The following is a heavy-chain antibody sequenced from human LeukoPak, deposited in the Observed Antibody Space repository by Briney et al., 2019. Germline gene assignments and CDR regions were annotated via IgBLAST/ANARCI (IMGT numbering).Heavy chain of an antibody. J-gene: IGHJ6*03. CDR3: AKGTSPMIQVRPRDNKDFYYMDV. CDR1: GGSLTDSY. D-gene: IGHD3-22*01. Sequence: SETLSLTCTVDGGSLTDSYWTWIRQAPGQGLEWLGDINESGRTTYNPSLKSRVTILLDMSKKQFSLKVTSVTAADTGVYYCAKGTSPMIQVRPRDNKDFYYMDVWGEGTTVSVSS. CDR2: INESGRT. V-gene: IGHV4-34*01.